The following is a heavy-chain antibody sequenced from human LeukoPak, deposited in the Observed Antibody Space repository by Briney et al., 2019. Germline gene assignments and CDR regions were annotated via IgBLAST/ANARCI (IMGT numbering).Heavy chain of an antibody. J-gene: IGHJ4*02. Sequence: GGCLRLSCTASEFTFSSYAMSWVRQAPGKGLEWVSAISGSGGSTYYADSVKGRFTISRDNSKNTLYLQMNSLRVEDTAVYYCAKHPYNDFWSGYYKGFDYWGQGTLVTVSS. D-gene: IGHD3-3*01. CDR3: AKHPYNDFWSGYYKGFDY. CDR2: ISGSGGST. CDR1: EFTFSSYA. V-gene: IGHV3-23*01.